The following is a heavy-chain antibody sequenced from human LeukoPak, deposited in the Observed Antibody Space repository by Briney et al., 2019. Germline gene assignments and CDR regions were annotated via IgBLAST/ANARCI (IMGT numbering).Heavy chain of an antibody. D-gene: IGHD3-22*01. J-gene: IGHJ4*02. CDR1: GFTFSTYS. CDR2: ISGSSIYI. CDR3: ARDPPYSDSSGYYYDY. V-gene: IGHV3-21*01. Sequence: GGSLRLSCAASGFTFSTYSMNWVRQAPGKGLEWVSSISGSSIYIYYADSVKGQLTISRDNAKNSLYLQMNSLRAEDTAVYYCARDPPYSDSSGYYYDYWGQGTLVTVSS.